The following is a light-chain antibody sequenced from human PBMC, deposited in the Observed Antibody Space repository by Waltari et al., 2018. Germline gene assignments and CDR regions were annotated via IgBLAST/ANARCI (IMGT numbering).Light chain of an antibody. CDR1: QSVSNY. J-gene: IGKJ4*01. CDR2: DGS. V-gene: IGKV3-11*01. Sequence: EIVLTQSPATLSLSPGERATLSCRASQSVSNYLAWYQQKPGQAPRLLIYDGSTRAPGTPARFSGSGSGTDFSLTISSLEPEDFAVYYCQQRGNGLTFGGGTKVEIK. CDR3: QQRGNGLT.